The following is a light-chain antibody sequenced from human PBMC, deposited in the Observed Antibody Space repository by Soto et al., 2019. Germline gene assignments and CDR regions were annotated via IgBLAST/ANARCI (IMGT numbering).Light chain of an antibody. CDR2: RAS. J-gene: IGKJ1*01. Sequence: EIVMTQSPATLSVSPGERATLSCTASHYIYSNVAWFQQRPGQAPRLLIYRASTRATGTPARFTGSGSGTEFTLTITRLQSEDFALCYCQQYHNLWTFGQGTEVEI. CDR3: QQYHNLWT. V-gene: IGKV3-15*01. CDR1: HYIYSN.